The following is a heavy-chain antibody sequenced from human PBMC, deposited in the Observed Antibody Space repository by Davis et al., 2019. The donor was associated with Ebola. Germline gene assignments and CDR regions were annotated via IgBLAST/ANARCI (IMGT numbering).Heavy chain of an antibody. Sequence: ASVKVSCKASAGTFSSYAISWVRHAPGQGLEWMGWISAYNGNTNYAQKLQGRVTMTTDTSTSTAYMELRSLRSDDTAVYYCAREVYSSSWYSYYGMDVWGQGTTVTVSS. CDR3: AREVYSSSWYSYYGMDV. V-gene: IGHV1-18*01. CDR1: AGTFSSYA. J-gene: IGHJ6*02. D-gene: IGHD6-13*01. CDR2: ISAYNGNT.